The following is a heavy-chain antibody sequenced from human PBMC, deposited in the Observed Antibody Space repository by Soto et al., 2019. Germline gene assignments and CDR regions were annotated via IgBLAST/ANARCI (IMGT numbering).Heavy chain of an antibody. V-gene: IGHV3-30-3*01. CDR2: ISYDGSKK. CDR3: ATRYYYDSSGYSGDAFDI. J-gene: IGHJ3*02. CDR1: GFTFSRYA. D-gene: IGHD3-22*01. Sequence: QVQLVESGGGVVQPGRSLRLSCAASGFTFSRYAVHWVRQAPGQGLEWVAVISYDGSKKYYGDSVKGRFTISRDNSKNTLYLQMNSLRAEDTAVYYCATRYYYDSSGYSGDAFDIWGQGTMVTVSS.